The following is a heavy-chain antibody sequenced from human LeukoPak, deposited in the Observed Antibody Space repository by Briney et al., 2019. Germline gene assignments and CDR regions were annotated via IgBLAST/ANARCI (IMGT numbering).Heavy chain of an antibody. Sequence: GGSLRLSCAASGFTFSSYWMSWVRQAPGKGLEWVANIKQDGSEKYYVDSVKGRFTISRDNAKNSLYLQMNSLRAEDAVVYYCARGPYSGSYYFDYWGQGTLVTVSS. J-gene: IGHJ4*02. CDR3: ARGPYSGSYYFDY. CDR1: GFTFSSYW. CDR2: IKQDGSEK. D-gene: IGHD1-26*01. V-gene: IGHV3-7*01.